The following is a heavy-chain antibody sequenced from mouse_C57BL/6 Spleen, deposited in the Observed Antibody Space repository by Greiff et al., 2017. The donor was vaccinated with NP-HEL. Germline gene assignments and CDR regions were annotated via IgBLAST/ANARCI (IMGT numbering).Heavy chain of an antibody. Sequence: EVQRVESGGGLVQPKGSLKLSCAASGFSFNTYAMNWVRQAPGKGLEWVARIRSKSNNYATYYADSVKDRFTISRDDSESMLYLQMNNLKTEDTAMYYCVRDGYENWYFDVWGTGTTVTVSS. V-gene: IGHV10-1*01. CDR3: VRDGYENWYFDV. J-gene: IGHJ1*03. D-gene: IGHD2-2*01. CDR2: IRSKSNNYAT. CDR1: GFSFNTYA.